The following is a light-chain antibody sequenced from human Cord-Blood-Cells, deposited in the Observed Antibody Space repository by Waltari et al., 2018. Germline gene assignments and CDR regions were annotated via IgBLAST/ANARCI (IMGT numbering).Light chain of an antibody. Sequence: QSALTQPASVSGSPGQSLTISCTGTSRDVGGSNYVSWYPQHPGKAPKLMIYDVSNRPSGVSNRFSGSKSGNTASLTISGLQAEDEADYYCSSYTSSSTLDWVFGGGTKLTVL. CDR1: SRDVGGSNY. V-gene: IGLV2-14*01. J-gene: IGLJ3*02. CDR3: SSYTSSSTLDWV. CDR2: DVS.